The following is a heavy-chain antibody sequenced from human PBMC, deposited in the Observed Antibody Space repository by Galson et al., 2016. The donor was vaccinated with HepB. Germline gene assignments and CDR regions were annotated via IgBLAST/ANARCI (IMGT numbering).Heavy chain of an antibody. CDR1: GFTFSSYG. CDR2: IQFDGSKE. Sequence: SLRLSCAASGFTFSSYGMHWVRQAPGKGLEWVAAIQFDGSKEYYGDSVKGRFTISRDDSESSLYLQMNSLKTEDTAVYYCARVRAESYFDYWGQGTLVTVSS. J-gene: IGHJ4*02. V-gene: IGHV3-33*08. CDR3: ARVRAESYFDY. D-gene: IGHD4/OR15-4a*01.